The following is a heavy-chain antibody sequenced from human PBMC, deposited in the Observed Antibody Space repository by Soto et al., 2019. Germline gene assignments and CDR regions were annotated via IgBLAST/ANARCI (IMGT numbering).Heavy chain of an antibody. J-gene: IGHJ6*04. CDR2: IIPIFGTA. CDR1: GGTFSSYA. Sequence: QVQLVQSGAEVKKPGASVKVSCKASGGTFSSYAISWVRQAPGQGLEWMGGIIPIFGTANYAQKFQGRVTITADESTSTAYMELSSLRSEDTAVYYCARDSSSWYKPQDYYYYGMDVWVEGTTVTVSS. D-gene: IGHD6-13*01. CDR3: ARDSSSWYKPQDYYYYGMDV. V-gene: IGHV1-69*01.